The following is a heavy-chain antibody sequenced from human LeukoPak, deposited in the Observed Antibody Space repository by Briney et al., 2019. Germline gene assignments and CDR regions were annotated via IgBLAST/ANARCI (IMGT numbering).Heavy chain of an antibody. D-gene: IGHD3-22*01. J-gene: IGHJ4*02. CDR3: ARVDYYDSSGHKHFDY. V-gene: IGHV3-66*01. CDR2: IYSGGST. CDR1: GFTVSSNY. Sequence: GGSLRLSCAASGFTVSSNYMSWVRQAPGKGLEWVSVIYSGGSTYYADSVKGRFTISRDNSKNTLYLQMNSLRAEDTAVYYCARVDYYDSSGHKHFDYWGQGTLVTVSS.